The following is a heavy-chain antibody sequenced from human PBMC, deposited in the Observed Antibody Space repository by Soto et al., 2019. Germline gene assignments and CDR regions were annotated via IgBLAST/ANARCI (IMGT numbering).Heavy chain of an antibody. J-gene: IGHJ4*02. CDR3: AASRKDIVATITSDY. CDR1: GYTFTSYG. CDR2: ISAYNGNT. Sequence: ASVKVSCKASGYTFTSYGISWVRQAPGQGLEWMGWISAYNGNTNYAQKLQDRVTITRDTSTSTAYMELSSLRSEDTAVYYCAASRKDIVATITSDYWGQGTLVTVSS. V-gene: IGHV1-18*01. D-gene: IGHD5-12*01.